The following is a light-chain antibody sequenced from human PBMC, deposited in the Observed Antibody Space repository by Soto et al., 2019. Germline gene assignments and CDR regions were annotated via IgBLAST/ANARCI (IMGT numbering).Light chain of an antibody. CDR2: GAS. CDR3: QQFSSYPLT. Sequence: EIVLTQSPGTLSLSPGERATLSCRASQSVSNNYLAWYQQKPGQAPRLLIYGASNRATGIPDRFSGSGSETDFTLTISRLEPEDFAVYYCQQFSSYPLTFGGGTKVDIK. CDR1: QSVSNNY. J-gene: IGKJ4*01. V-gene: IGKV3-20*01.